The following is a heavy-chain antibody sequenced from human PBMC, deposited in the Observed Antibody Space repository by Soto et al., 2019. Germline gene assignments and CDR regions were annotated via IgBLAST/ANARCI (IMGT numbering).Heavy chain of an antibody. J-gene: IGHJ5*02. CDR2: ISAYNGNT. CDR1: GYTFTSYG. D-gene: IGHD2-15*01. V-gene: IGHV1-18*01. Sequence: QVQLVQSGAEVKKPGASVKVSCKASGYTFTSYGISWVRQAPGQGLEWMGWISAYNGNTNYAQKLQGRVTMTTDTSTSTAYMELRSLRADDTAVYYCARDPVVAATQPLFNWFDPWGQGTLVTVSS. CDR3: ARDPVVAATQPLFNWFDP.